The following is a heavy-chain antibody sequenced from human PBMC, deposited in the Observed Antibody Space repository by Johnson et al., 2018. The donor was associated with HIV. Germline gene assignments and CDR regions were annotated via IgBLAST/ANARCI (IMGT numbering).Heavy chain of an antibody. J-gene: IGHJ3*02. CDR2: IYSGGST. CDR1: GFTFSSYA. Sequence: QVQLVESGGGVVQPGRSLRLSCAASGFTFSSYAMHWVRQAPGKGLEWVSVIYSGGSTYYADSVKGRFTISRDNSKNTLYLQMNSLRAEDTAVYYCARGGYYYESYDAFDIWGQGTMVTVSS. V-gene: IGHV3-NL1*01. D-gene: IGHD3-22*01. CDR3: ARGGYYYESYDAFDI.